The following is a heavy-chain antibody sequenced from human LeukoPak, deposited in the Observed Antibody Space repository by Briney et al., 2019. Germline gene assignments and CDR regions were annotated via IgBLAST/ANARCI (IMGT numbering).Heavy chain of an antibody. D-gene: IGHD6-13*01. CDR2: IYYIGIT. V-gene: IGHV4-59*01. J-gene: IGHJ4*02. Sequence: SETLSLTCTVSGGSISSYYWSWIRQPPGKGLEWIGYIYYIGITNYSPSLKSRVTISLDTSKNQFSLKLSSVTAANTAIYYCATDISSAGTDYLDYWGQGTLVTVSS. CDR3: ATDISSAGTDYLDY. CDR1: GGSISSYY.